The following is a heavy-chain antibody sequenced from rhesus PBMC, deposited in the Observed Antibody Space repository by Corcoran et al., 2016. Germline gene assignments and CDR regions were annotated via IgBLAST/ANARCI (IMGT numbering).Heavy chain of an antibody. Sequence: QVQLQESGPGLVKPSETLSLTCAVSGGSVSSSNWWSWIRQPPGKGLEWIGYISGSSGSTYYNPSLKSRVTISTDTSKNQFSRKGSSVTAADTAVYYCARDRGPSHYGLDSWGQGVVVTVSS. D-gene: IGHD3-34*01. J-gene: IGHJ6*01. CDR3: ARDRGPSHYGLDS. CDR2: ISGSSGST. V-gene: IGHV4-65*01. CDR1: GGSVSSSNW.